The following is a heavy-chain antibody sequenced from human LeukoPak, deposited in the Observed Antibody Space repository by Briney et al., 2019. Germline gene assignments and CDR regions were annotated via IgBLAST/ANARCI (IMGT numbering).Heavy chain of an antibody. CDR2: ISDSGGST. CDR3: AKSPSVVTDAFDI. CDR1: GFTFSNYA. J-gene: IGHJ3*02. V-gene: IGHV3-23*01. D-gene: IGHD2-21*02. Sequence: GGSLRLSCAPSGFTFSNYAMSWVRQAPGKGLEWVSGISDSGGSTYHAESVKGRFTISRDNSKNTLYPQMNSLRAEDTALYYCAKSPSVVTDAFDIWGQGTMVTVSS.